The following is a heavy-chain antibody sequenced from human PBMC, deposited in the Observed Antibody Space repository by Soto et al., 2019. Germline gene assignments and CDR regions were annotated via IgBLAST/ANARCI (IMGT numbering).Heavy chain of an antibody. CDR1: GFTFSSYA. CDR3: WRRGRLDF. V-gene: IGHV3-23*01. CDR2: ISGSGGST. D-gene: IGHD1-26*01. J-gene: IGHJ4*02. Sequence: EVQLLESGGGLVQPGGSLRLSCAASGFTFSSYAMSWVRQAPGKGLEWVSAISGSGGSTHYAASVKGRFTISRDNSKNTLYVQMNGRRAEGTAVYNCWRRGRLDFWGQGSLVTVSS.